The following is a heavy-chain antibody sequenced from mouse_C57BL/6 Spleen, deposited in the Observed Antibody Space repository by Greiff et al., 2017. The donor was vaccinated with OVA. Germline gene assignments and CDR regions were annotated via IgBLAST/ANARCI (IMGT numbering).Heavy chain of an antibody. CDR2: SYPSDREP. J-gene: IGHJ1*03. CDR1: GYTFTSYW. V-gene: IGHV1-61*01. Sequence: QVQLQQPGAELVRPGSSVKLSCKASGYTFTSYWMDWVKQRPGQGLEWIGNSYPSDREPHYTQKFKDKATLTVDKSSSTAYMQLSSLTSEDSAVYYCARGDIYYGNYGWYFDVWGTGTTVTVSS. D-gene: IGHD2-1*01. CDR3: ARGDIYYGNYGWYFDV.